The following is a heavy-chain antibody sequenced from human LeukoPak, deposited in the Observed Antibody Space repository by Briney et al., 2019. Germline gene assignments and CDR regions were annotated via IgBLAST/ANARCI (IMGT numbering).Heavy chain of an antibody. CDR3: ARGPRGFDP. J-gene: IGHJ5*02. V-gene: IGHV3-53*01. CDR1: GFTVSAND. Sequence: GGSLRLSCEASGFTVSANDMSWVRQAPGKGLEWVSVTYSGGTTDYADSVKGRFTISRDNSKNTLYLQMNSLRAEDTAVYYCARGPRGFDPWGQGTLVTVSS. CDR2: TYSGGTT.